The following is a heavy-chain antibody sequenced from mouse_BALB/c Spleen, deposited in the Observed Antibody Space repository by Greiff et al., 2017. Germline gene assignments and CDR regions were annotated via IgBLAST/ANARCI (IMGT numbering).Heavy chain of an antibody. Sequence: QVQLQQSGPELVKPGASVRISCKASGYTFTSYYIHWVKQRPGQGLEWIGWIYPGNVNTKYNEKFKGKATLTADKSSSTAYMQLSSLTSEDSAVYFCARLGGNYDAMDYWGQGTSVTVSS. D-gene: IGHD1-1*02. J-gene: IGHJ4*01. CDR3: ARLGGNYDAMDY. V-gene: IGHV1S56*01. CDR2: IYPGNVNT. CDR1: GYTFTSYY.